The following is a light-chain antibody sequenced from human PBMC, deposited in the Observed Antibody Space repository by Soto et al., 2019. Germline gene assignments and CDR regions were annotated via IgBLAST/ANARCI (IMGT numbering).Light chain of an antibody. J-gene: IGKJ2*01. CDR2: DAS. Sequence: DIQMTQSPSTLSASVGDRVTITCRASQSISSWLAWYQQKPGKAPKLLLYDASSCKSGVPSRFSGTGSATDFTLTISRLQPGDFATYYCQQYYTYPYTFGQGTKLEIK. CDR3: QQYYTYPYT. CDR1: QSISSW. V-gene: IGKV1-5*01.